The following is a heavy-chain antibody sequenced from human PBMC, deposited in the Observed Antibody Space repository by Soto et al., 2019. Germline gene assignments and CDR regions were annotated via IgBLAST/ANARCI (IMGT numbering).Heavy chain of an antibody. J-gene: IGHJ4*02. D-gene: IGHD3-3*01. CDR3: ARGVGFGMVINYFDS. CDR1: GGSFSGYY. Sequence: SETLSLTCAVYGGSFSGYYWSWIRQPPGKGLEWIGEINHSGSTNSNPPLKSRVTISVDTSKNQFSLKLSSVTAADTAVYYCARGVGFGMVINYFDSWGQGTRVTSPQ. CDR2: INHSGST. V-gene: IGHV4-34*01.